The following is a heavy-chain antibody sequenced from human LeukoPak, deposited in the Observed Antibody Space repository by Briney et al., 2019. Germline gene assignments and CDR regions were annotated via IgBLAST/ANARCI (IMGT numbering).Heavy chain of an antibody. V-gene: IGHV1-2*02. CDR3: ARDKNLRYCSSTSCYWSWFDP. D-gene: IGHD2-2*01. J-gene: IGHJ5*02. CDR2: INPNSGGI. CDR1: GYTFTGYY. Sequence: ASVKVSCKASGYTFTGYYMHWVRQAPGQGLEWMGWINPNSGGINYAQKFQGRVAMTRDTSISTAYMGLSRLRSDDTAVYYCARDKNLRYCSSTSCYWSWFDPWGQGTLVTVSS.